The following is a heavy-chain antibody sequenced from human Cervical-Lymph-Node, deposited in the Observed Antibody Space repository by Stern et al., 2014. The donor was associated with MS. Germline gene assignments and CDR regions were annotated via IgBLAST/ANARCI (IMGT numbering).Heavy chain of an antibody. CDR2: IRQDGYDK. V-gene: IGHV3-7*01. Sequence: EVQLVESGGGLVQPGGSLRLSWVASGFSFGTSWMSWVRPPPGRGLEWVANIRQDGYDKFYVDYVKGRFTISRDNARNSLYLQMNSLTVADTAVYYCARDRRAFLDYWGQGTHVAVSS. CDR1: GFSFGTSW. D-gene: IGHD2/OR15-2a*01. CDR3: ARDRRAFLDY. J-gene: IGHJ4*02.